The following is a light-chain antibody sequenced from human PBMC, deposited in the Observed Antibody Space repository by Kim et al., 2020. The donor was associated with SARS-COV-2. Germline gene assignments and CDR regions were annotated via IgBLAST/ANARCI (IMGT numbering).Light chain of an antibody. V-gene: IGLV3-19*01. CDR2: DKN. CDR3: NSRESGINHVI. Sequence: ALGQTVRSTCQGGGLRSYYETWYQQKPGQASLLVIYDKNNRPSGIPARFSGSYSGNTASLTITGAQAGDEAVYYCNSRESGINHVIFGGGTQLTVL. CDR1: GLRSYY. J-gene: IGLJ2*01.